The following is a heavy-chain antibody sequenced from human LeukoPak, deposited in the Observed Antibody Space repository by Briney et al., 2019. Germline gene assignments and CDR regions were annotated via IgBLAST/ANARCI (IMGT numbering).Heavy chain of an antibody. Sequence: GGSLRLSCAASGFTVSSNYMSWVRQAPGKGLEWVSVIYSGGSTYYADSVKGRFTISRDNSKNTLYLQMNSLRAEDTAVYYCARRKVYYNYMDVWGKGTTVTVSS. V-gene: IGHV3-66*01. J-gene: IGHJ6*03. CDR1: GFTVSSNY. CDR2: IYSGGST. CDR3: ARRKVYYNYMDV.